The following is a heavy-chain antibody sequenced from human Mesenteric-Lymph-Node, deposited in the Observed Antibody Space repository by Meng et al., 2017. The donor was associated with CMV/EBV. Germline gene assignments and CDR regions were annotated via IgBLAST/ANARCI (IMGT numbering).Heavy chain of an antibody. J-gene: IGHJ4*02. CDR2: ISYDGSNE. D-gene: IGHD2-8*01. CDR1: GFTFSSHA. CDR3: TTAFRLSGVY. Sequence: GESLKISCAASGFTFSSHAMHWVRQAPGKGLEWVAVISYDGSNEYYADSVKGRFTISRDNSKNTLYLQMNSLRAEDTAVYYCTTAFRLSGVYWGQGTLVSVSS. V-gene: IGHV3-30-3*01.